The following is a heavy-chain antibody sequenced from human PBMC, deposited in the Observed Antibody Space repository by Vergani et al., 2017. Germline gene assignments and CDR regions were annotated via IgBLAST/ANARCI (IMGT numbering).Heavy chain of an antibody. D-gene: IGHD3-3*01. CDR2: INHSGST. CDR3: ARGFPPVTIFGVAPWWFDP. CDR1: GGSFSGYY. V-gene: IGHV4-34*01. J-gene: IGHJ5*02. Sequence: QVQLQQWGAGLLKPSETLSLTCAVYGGSFSGYYWSWIRQPPGKGLEWIGEINHSGSTNYNPSLKSRVTISVDTSKNQFSLKLSSVTAADTAVYYCARGFPPVTIFGVAPWWFDPWGQGTLVTVSS.